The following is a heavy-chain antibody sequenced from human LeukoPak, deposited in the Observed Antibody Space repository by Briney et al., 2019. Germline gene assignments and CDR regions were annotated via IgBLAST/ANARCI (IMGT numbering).Heavy chain of an antibody. CDR1: GFTFSSYW. Sequence: GGSLRLSCAASGFTFSSYWMSWVRQAPGKGLEWVANIKQDGSEKYYVDSVKGRFTISRDNAKNSLYLQMNSLRAEDTAVYFCARDRRPTVYSGLDVWGQGTTVTVSS. J-gene: IGHJ6*02. CDR3: ARDRRPTVYSGLDV. D-gene: IGHD2-8*01. V-gene: IGHV3-7*01. CDR2: IKQDGSEK.